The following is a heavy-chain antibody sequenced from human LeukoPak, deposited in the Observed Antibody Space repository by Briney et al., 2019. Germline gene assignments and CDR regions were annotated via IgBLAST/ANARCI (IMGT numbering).Heavy chain of an antibody. CDR3: TRVNTDSLSGYYFDY. Sequence: LGGSLRLSCAASGFPFTNYWMHWVRQAPGKGLVWVSRINSDGSVISYADFVKGRFTISRDNAKNTLYLQMNSLRAEDTALYYCTRVNTDSLSGYYFDYWGQGTLVTVSS. J-gene: IGHJ4*02. CDR2: INSDGSVI. D-gene: IGHD1-26*01. CDR1: GFPFTNYW. V-gene: IGHV3-74*01.